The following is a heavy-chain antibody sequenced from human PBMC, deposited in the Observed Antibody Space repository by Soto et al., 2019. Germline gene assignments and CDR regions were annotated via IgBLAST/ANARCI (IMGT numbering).Heavy chain of an antibody. J-gene: IGHJ1*01. D-gene: IGHD2-21*02. CDR3: AKGVVVTASNFQH. CDR2: ISYDGSNK. V-gene: IGHV3-30*18. CDR1: GFTFSSYG. Sequence: GGSLRLSCAASGFTFSSYGIHWVRQAPGKGLEWVAVISYDGSNKYYADSVKGRFTISRDNSKNTLYLQMNSLRAEDTAVYYCAKGVVVTASNFQHWGQGTLVTVS.